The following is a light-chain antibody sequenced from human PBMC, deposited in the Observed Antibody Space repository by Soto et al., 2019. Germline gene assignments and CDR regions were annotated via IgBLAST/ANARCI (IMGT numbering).Light chain of an antibody. CDR2: DAS. Sequence: EIVFTQSPATLSLSPGERATLSCRASQSVSSYLAWYQQKPGQAPRLLIYDASNRATGIPARFSGSGSGTDFTLTISRLEPEDFAIYYCQFYGSSLITFGQGTRLEIK. J-gene: IGKJ5*01. V-gene: IGKV3-11*01. CDR3: QFYGSSLIT. CDR1: QSVSSY.